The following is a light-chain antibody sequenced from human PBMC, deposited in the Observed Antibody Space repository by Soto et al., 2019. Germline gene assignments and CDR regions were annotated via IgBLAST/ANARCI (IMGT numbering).Light chain of an antibody. V-gene: IGLV1-51*01. J-gene: IGLJ2*01. CDR2: DNN. CDR3: ATWDSSLSAGV. Sequence: QSVLTQPPSVSSAPGQKGTISFSGSSSNIGNNYVSWYQHLPGTAPKLLIYDNNKRPSGIPDRFSGSKSGTSATLGITGLQTGDEADYYCATWDSSLSAGVFGGGTKLTVL. CDR1: SSNIGNNY.